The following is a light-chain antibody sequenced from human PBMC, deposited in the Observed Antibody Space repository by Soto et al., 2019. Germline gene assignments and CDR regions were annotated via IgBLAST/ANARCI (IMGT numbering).Light chain of an antibody. Sequence: EIVLTQSPGTLSLSPGGRATLSCRASRSVSSSFLAWYQQKPGQAPRLLIYGASSRATGIPDRFSGSGSGTDFTLTISRLEPEDFAVYYCQQYDNWPLTFGGGTKVDIK. CDR3: QQYDNWPLT. V-gene: IGKV3-20*01. J-gene: IGKJ4*01. CDR1: RSVSSSF. CDR2: GAS.